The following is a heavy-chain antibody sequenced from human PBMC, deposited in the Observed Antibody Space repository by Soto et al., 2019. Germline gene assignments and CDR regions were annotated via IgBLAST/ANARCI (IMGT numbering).Heavy chain of an antibody. D-gene: IGHD2-2*03. V-gene: IGHV1-18*01. J-gene: IGHJ6*02. Sequence: QVQLVQSGAEVKKPGASVKVSCKASGYTFTSYGISWVRQAPGQGLEWMGWISGYNGNTNYAQKPQGRVTMTTDTSTSXAXMXXRTLRSDDTAVYYCARDGYCISTSCRHYAYSGMDVWGQGTTVTVSS. CDR2: ISGYNGNT. CDR1: GYTFTSYG. CDR3: ARDGYCISTSCRHYAYSGMDV.